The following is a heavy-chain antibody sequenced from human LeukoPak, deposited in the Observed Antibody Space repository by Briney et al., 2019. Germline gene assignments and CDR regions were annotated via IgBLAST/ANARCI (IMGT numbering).Heavy chain of an antibody. CDR1: GGSFSGHY. CDR2: INHSGST. V-gene: IGHV4-34*01. D-gene: IGHD7-27*01. CDR3: ARVPSPDDGDDY. Sequence: SETLSLTCAVYGGSFSGHYWSWIRQPPGKGLEWIGEINHSGSTNYNPSLKSRVTISVDTSKNQFSLKLSSVTAADTAVYYCARVPSPDDGDDYWGQGTLVTVSS. J-gene: IGHJ4*02.